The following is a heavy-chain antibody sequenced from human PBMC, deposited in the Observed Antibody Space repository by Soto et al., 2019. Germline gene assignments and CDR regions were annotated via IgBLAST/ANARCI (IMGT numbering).Heavy chain of an antibody. CDR2: IDWDDDK. CDR1: GFSLSTSGMR. CDR3: ARSVVDLFDY. V-gene: IGHV2-70*04. J-gene: IGHJ4*02. Sequence: SGPTLVNPTQTLTLTCTFSGFSLSTSGMRVSWIRQPPGKALEWLARIDWDDDKFYSTSLKTRPTISKDTSKNQVVLTMTNMDPVDTATYYCARSVVDLFDYWGQGTLVTV. D-gene: IGHD2-2*01.